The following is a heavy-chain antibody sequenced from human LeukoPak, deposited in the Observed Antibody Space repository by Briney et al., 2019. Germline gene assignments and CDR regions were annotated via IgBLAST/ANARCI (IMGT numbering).Heavy chain of an antibody. CDR3: AKQGGGRLWPRQDWFDP. J-gene: IGHJ5*02. Sequence: SETLSLTCGVYGGSFSGYNWTWIRQPPGKGLEWIGEINHSGSTNYNPSLKSRVTISVDTSKNQFSLKLSSVTAADTAVYYCAKQGGGRLWPRQDWFDPWGQGTLVTVSS. CDR1: GGSFSGYN. CDR2: INHSGST. D-gene: IGHD4/OR15-4a*01. V-gene: IGHV4-34*01.